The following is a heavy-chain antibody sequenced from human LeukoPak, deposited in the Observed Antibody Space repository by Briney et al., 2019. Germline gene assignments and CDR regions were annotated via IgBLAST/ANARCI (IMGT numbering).Heavy chain of an antibody. Sequence: SETLSLTCTVSGYSISSGYYWGWIRQPPGKGLEWIGRIYHSGSTYYNPSLKSPVTISVDTSKNQFSLKLSSVTAAHTAVYYCARAGYCSSTSCYTGKRFDPWGQGTLVTVSS. V-gene: IGHV4-38-2*02. CDR2: IYHSGST. J-gene: IGHJ5*02. D-gene: IGHD2-2*02. CDR3: ARAGYCSSTSCYTGKRFDP. CDR1: GYSISSGYY.